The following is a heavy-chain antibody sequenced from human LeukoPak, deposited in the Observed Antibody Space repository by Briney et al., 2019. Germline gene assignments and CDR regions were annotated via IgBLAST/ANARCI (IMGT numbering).Heavy chain of an antibody. CDR2: IYYSGST. CDR1: GGSISSCY. V-gene: IGHV4-59*08. D-gene: IGHD3-10*01. Sequence: PSETLSLTCTVSGGSISSCYWSWIRQPPGKGLEWIGYIYYSGSTNYNPSLKSRVTISVDTSKNQFSLKLSSVTAADTAVYYCARQPLWFGEILGPFDYWGQGTLATVSS. J-gene: IGHJ4*02. CDR3: ARQPLWFGEILGPFDY.